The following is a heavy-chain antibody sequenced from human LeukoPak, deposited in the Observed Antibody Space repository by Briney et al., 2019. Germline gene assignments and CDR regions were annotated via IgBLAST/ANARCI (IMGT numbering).Heavy chain of an antibody. D-gene: IGHD6-19*01. J-gene: IGHJ4*02. V-gene: IGHV4-59*08. CDR1: GGSISSYY. CDR2: IYYSGST. Sequence: SETLSLTCTVSGGSISSYYWSWIRQPPGKGLEWIGYIYYSGSTNYNPSLKSRVTISVDTSKNQFSLKLSSVTAADTAVYYCARHGILAVAEYYFDYWGQGTLVTVSS. CDR3: ARHGILAVAEYYFDY.